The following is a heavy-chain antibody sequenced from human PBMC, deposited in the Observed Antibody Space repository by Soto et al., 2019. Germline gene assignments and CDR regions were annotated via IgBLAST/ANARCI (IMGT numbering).Heavy chain of an antibody. V-gene: IGHV3-23*01. CDR3: SRLVGATSSFDY. D-gene: IGHD1-26*01. J-gene: IGHJ4*02. Sequence: PGGSLRLSCAASGFTFSSCAMGWVRQAPGKGLEWVSDIIDSGGSTYYADSVKGRFTISRDNSKSTLYLQMNSLKTEDTAVYYCSRLVGATSSFDYWGQGTLVTVSS. CDR2: IIDSGGST. CDR1: GFTFSSCA.